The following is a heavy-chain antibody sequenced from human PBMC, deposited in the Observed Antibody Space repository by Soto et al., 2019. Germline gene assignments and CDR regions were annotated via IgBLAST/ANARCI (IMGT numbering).Heavy chain of an antibody. CDR1: GGTFSIYA. CDR3: ASCYFGLYYYYGMDV. Sequence: SVKVSCKASGGTFSIYAISCVRQSPLQGLEWMGGIIPIFGTANYAQKFQGRVTITADESTSTAYMELSSLRSEDTAVYYCASCYFGLYYYYGMDVWGQGTTVTVSS. CDR2: IIPIFGTA. V-gene: IGHV1-69*13. D-gene: IGHD2-21*02. J-gene: IGHJ6*02.